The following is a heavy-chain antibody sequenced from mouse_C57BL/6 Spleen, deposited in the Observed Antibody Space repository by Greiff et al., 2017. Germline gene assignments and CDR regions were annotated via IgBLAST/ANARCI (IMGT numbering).Heavy chain of an antibody. CDR2: ISDGGSYT. CDR3: ARDRGETGYWYFDV. V-gene: IGHV5-4*01. CDR1: GFTFSSYA. D-gene: IGHD4-1*01. Sequence: EVQGVESGGGLVKPGGSLKLSCAASGFTFSSYAMSWVRQTPEKRLEWVATISDGGSYTYYPDNVKGRFTISRDNAKNNLYLQMSHLKSEDTAMYYCARDRGETGYWYFDVWGTGTTVTVSS. J-gene: IGHJ1*03.